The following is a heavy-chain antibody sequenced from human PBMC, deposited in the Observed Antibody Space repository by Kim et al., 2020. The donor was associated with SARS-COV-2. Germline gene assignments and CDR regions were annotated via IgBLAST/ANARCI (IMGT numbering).Heavy chain of an antibody. V-gene: IGHV3-64D*09. CDR3: VKDFGRYYYDSSGYYPVVTPKYYFDY. J-gene: IGHJ4*02. D-gene: IGHD3-22*01. CDR2: ISSNGGST. Sequence: GGSLRLSCSASGFTFSSYAMHWVRQAPGKGLEYVSAISSNGGSTYYADSVKGRFSISRDNSKNTLYLQMSSLRAEDTAVYYCVKDFGRYYYDSSGYYPVVTPKYYFDYWGQGTLVTVSS. CDR1: GFTFSSYA.